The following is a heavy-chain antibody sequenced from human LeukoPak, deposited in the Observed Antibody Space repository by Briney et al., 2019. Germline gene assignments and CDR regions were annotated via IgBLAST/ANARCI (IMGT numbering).Heavy chain of an antibody. Sequence: PGGSLRLSCAASGFTFNYYWMTWVRQAPGKGLEWVANIKQDGGEIYYVDSVKGRFTVSRDNAKKSLYLQMNSLRAEDTAVYYCARVLLPLGVVIVFNGLDIWGQGTMVTVSS. V-gene: IGHV3-7*01. D-gene: IGHD3-3*01. CDR2: IKQDGGEI. CDR1: GFTFNYYW. J-gene: IGHJ3*02. CDR3: ARVLLPLGVVIVFNGLDI.